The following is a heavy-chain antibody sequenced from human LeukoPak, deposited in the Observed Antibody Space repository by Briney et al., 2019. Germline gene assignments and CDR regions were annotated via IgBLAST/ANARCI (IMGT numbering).Heavy chain of an antibody. CDR3: AKGRGDCYYCYYYGMDV. CDR1: GFTFSSYA. Sequence: GGSLRLSCAASGFTFSSYAMHWVRQAPGKGLEWVAVISYDGSNKYYADSVKGRFTISRDNSKNTLYLQMNSLRAEDTAVYYCAKGRGDCYYCYYYGMDVWGQGTTVTVSS. V-gene: IGHV3-30-3*01. D-gene: IGHD2-21*02. J-gene: IGHJ6*02. CDR2: ISYDGSNK.